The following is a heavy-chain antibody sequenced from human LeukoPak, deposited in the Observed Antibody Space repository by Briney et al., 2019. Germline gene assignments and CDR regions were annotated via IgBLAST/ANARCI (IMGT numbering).Heavy chain of an antibody. CDR1: GGSISSGGYY. Sequence: SETLSLTCTVSGGSISSGGYYWSWIRQHPGKGLEWIGYIYYSGSTYYNPSLKSRFTISVDTSKNQFSLKLSSLTAADTAVYYCARVRGIAAAGRYRYDPWGQGTLVTVSS. V-gene: IGHV4-31*03. CDR2: IYYSGST. D-gene: IGHD6-13*01. J-gene: IGHJ5*02. CDR3: ARVRGIAAAGRYRYDP.